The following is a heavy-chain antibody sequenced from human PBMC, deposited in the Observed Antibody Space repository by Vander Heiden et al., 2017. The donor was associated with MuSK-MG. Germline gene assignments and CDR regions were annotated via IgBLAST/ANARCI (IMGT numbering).Heavy chain of an antibody. V-gene: IGHV3-30*04. CDR2: ISYDGNTR. Sequence: QVHLVESGGGVVQPGRSLRLSCAASGFPFSSYAMHWVRQAPGKGLEWVAVISYDGNTRNYADSVKGRFSISRDSSKNTLYLKMKSMRVEDTAVYYFARDRAASGTSDYWGQGTMVTVYS. D-gene: IGHD6-13*01. CDR1: GFPFSSYA. CDR3: ARDRAASGTSDY. J-gene: IGHJ4*02.